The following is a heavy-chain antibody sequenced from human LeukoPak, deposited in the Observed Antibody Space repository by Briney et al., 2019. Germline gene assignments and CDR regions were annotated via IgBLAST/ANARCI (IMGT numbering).Heavy chain of an antibody. CDR1: GFTFSSYW. D-gene: IGHD5-24*01. V-gene: IGHV3-7*01. CDR3: ARFKMGTDDAFDI. CDR2: INQDGSEK. Sequence: GGSLRLSCAASGFTFSSYWMSWVRQAPGKGLEWVANINQDGSEKYYVDSVKGRFTISRDNAKNSLYLQMNSLRAEDTAVYYCARFKMGTDDAFDIWGQGTMVTVSS. J-gene: IGHJ3*02.